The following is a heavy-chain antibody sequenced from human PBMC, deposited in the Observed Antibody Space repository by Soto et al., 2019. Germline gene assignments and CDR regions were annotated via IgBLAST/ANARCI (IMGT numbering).Heavy chain of an antibody. D-gene: IGHD5-18*01. Sequence: EVQLVESGGGLVKSGGSLRLSCAASGFTFSSYNMNWVRQAPGKGLEWVSFISGTGTYIYYADSMQGRFTISRDNAKNSLYLQMNSLTDEGTAVYYCAKSQGSYGYLGYFDYWGQGTLVTVSS. V-gene: IGHV3-21*02. CDR2: ISGTGTYI. J-gene: IGHJ4*02. CDR3: AKSQGSYGYLGYFDY. CDR1: GFTFSSYN.